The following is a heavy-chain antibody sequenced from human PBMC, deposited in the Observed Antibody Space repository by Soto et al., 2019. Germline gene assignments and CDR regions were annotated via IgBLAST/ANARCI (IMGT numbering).Heavy chain of an antibody. J-gene: IGHJ6*02. V-gene: IGHV4-30-2*01. CDR1: GGSISSGGYS. Sequence: SETLSLTCAVSGGSISSGGYSWSWIRQPPGKGLEYIGYIYHSVSTYYNPSLKSRVTISVDRSKNQFSLRLSSVTAAATAVYYCAREGTPGPYSYSVMAVGGQGTTVTVS. CDR3: AREGTPGPYSYSVMAV. D-gene: IGHD1-1*01. CDR2: IYHSVST.